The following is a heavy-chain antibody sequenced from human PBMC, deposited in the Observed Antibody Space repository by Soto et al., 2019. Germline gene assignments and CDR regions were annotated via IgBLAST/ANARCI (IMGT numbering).Heavy chain of an antibody. CDR3: AIGGSYRRNWFDP. CDR1: SGSISSSNW. V-gene: IGHV4-4*02. J-gene: IGHJ5*02. Sequence: SETLSLTCAVSSGSISSSNWWSWVRQPPGKGLEWIGEIYHSGSTNYNPSLKSRVTISVDKSKNQFSLKLSSVTAADTAVYYCAIGGSYRRNWFDPWGQGTLVTVSS. D-gene: IGHD3-16*02. CDR2: IYHSGST.